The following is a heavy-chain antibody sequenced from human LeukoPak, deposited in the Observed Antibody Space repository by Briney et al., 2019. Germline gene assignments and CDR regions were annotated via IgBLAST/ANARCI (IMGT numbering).Heavy chain of an antibody. J-gene: IGHJ4*02. CDR2: INPSGGST. Sequence: ASVKVSCKASGYTFTSYYMHWVRQAPGQGLEWMGIINPSGGSTSYAQKFQDRVTMTRDTSTSTVYMELSSLRSEDTAVYYCARTYSSGWYDYWGQGTLVTVSS. D-gene: IGHD6-19*01. V-gene: IGHV1-46*01. CDR3: ARTYSSGWYDY. CDR1: GYTFTSYY.